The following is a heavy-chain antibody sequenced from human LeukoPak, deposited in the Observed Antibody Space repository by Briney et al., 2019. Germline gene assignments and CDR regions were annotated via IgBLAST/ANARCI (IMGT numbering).Heavy chain of an antibody. V-gene: IGHV4-61*01. CDR1: GGSISSSSYY. CDR2: IFYSGSP. D-gene: IGHD3-10*01. J-gene: IGHJ6*03. Sequence: SETLSLTCTVSGGSISSSSYYWSWIRQPPGKGLEWIGYIFYSGSPNYNPSLKGRVTMSVDTSKNQFSLRLSSVTAADTAVYYCAREVSMVRELKNVYYYQYLDVWGKGTTVTISS. CDR3: AREVSMVRELKNVYYYQYLDV.